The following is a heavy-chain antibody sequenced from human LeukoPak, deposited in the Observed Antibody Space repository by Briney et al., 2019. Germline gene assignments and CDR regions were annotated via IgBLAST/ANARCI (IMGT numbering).Heavy chain of an antibody. CDR1: GGSFSGYY. V-gene: IGHV4-34*01. CDR2: INHSGST. Sequence: RASETLSLTCAVYGGSFSGYYWSWIRQPPGKGLEWIGEINHSGSTNYNPSLKSRVTISVDTSKNQFSLKLSSVTAADTAVYYCARGVFSSGWYGSLDYWGQGTLVTVSS. J-gene: IGHJ4*02. CDR3: ARGVFSSGWYGSLDY. D-gene: IGHD6-19*01.